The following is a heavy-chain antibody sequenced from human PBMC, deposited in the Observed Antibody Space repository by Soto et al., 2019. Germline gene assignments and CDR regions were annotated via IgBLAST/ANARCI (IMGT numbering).Heavy chain of an antibody. J-gene: IGHJ5*02. V-gene: IGHV4-59*08. CDR2: IYYSGST. Sequence: QVQLQESGPGLVKPSETLSLTCTVSGGSISSYYWSWIRQPPGKGLEWIGYIYYSGSTNYNPSLKSRVPISVDTSKIQFSLKLSSVTAADTAVYYCARTYYDFWSGYYSSPPMYYWFDPWGQGTLVTVSS. CDR3: ARTYYDFWSGYYSSPPMYYWFDP. CDR1: GGSISSYY. D-gene: IGHD3-3*01.